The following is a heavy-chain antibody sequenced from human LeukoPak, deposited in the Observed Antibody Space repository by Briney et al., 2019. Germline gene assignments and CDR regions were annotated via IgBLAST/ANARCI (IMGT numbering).Heavy chain of an antibody. CDR1: GFTFSDYY. Sequence: RGSLRLSCAASGFTFSDYYMTWIRQAPGKGLEWVSCISGRSSYTNYADSVKGRFTISRDNVENSLYLQMNSLRADDTAVYFCARQTRSVDPLTYWGQGTLDTVSS. J-gene: IGHJ4*02. V-gene: IGHV3-11*03. D-gene: IGHD4-23*01. CDR2: ISGRSSYT. CDR3: ARQTRSVDPLTY.